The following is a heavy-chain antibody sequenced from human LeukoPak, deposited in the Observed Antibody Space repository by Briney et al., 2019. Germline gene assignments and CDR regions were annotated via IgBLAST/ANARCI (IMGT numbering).Heavy chain of an antibody. CDR1: GDSVSNNNVA. D-gene: IGHD6-19*01. J-gene: IGHJ4*02. CDR3: IIDPGWLDFDY. Sequence: SQTLSLTCAISGDSVSNNNVAWNWIRQSPSRGLEWLGRTYYKSKWYNDYAVSLKSRITINPDTSKNQFSLHMNSVTPEDTAVYFCIIDPGWLDFDYWGQGTPVTVSS. CDR2: TYYKSKWYN. V-gene: IGHV6-1*01.